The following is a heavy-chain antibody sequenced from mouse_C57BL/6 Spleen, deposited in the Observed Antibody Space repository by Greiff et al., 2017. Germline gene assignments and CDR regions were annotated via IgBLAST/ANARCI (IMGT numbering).Heavy chain of an antibody. CDR2: INPNNGGT. J-gene: IGHJ1*03. CDR3: ARSRSWDAYWYFDV. D-gene: IGHD4-1*01. V-gene: IGHV1-18*01. CDR1: GYTFTDYN. Sequence: EVQLQQSGPELVKPGASVKIPCKASGYTFTDYNMDWVKQSHGKSLEWIGDINPNNGGTIYNQKFKGKATLTVDKSSSAAYMELRSLTSEDTAVYYCARSRSWDAYWYFDVWGTGTTVTVSS.